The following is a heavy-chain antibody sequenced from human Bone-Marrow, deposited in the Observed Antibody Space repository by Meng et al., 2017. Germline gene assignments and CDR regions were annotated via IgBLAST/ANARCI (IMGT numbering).Heavy chain of an antibody. Sequence: GGSLRLSCAASRFIFSNYWMSWVRQAPGKGLEWVANIKNDGSEKFYVDSVKGRFIISRDNAENSLYLQMSSLRPEDTGVYYCARANWVLDYWGHGTLVTVSS. D-gene: IGHD7-27*01. CDR2: IKNDGSEK. CDR3: ARANWVLDY. V-gene: IGHV3-7*04. J-gene: IGHJ4*01. CDR1: RFIFSNYW.